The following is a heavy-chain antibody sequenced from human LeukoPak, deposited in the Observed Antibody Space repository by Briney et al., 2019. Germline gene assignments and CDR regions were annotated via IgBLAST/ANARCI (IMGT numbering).Heavy chain of an antibody. CDR1: GYTFTSYD. D-gene: IGHD3-3*01. Sequence: ASVKVSCKASGYTFTSYDINWVRQATGQGLGWMGWMNPNSGNTGYAQKFQGRVTITRDTSISTAYMELSSLRSEDTAVYYCARGYDFWSGYYWYFDYWGQGTLVTVSS. V-gene: IGHV1-8*03. J-gene: IGHJ4*02. CDR3: ARGYDFWSGYYWYFDY. CDR2: MNPNSGNT.